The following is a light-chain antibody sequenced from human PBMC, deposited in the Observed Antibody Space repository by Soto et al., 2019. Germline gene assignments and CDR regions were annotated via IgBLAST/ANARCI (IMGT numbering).Light chain of an antibody. Sequence: ELVFTQSPGTLSLSPGESATLSCRASQPASSNFLAWYQQKPGQAPRLLIYGVSSRASGIPDRFFGSGSGTDFTLTINRLQPEDFAVYYCQQYNNWPQTFGQGTKVDI. V-gene: IGKV3-20*01. CDR3: QQYNNWPQT. CDR1: QPASSNF. CDR2: GVS. J-gene: IGKJ1*01.